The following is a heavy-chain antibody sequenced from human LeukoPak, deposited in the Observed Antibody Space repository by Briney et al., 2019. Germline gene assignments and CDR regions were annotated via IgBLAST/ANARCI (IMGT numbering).Heavy chain of an antibody. V-gene: IGHV4-59*01. D-gene: IGHD3-3*01. CDR1: GGSISSYY. J-gene: IGHJ6*02. CDR2: IYYSGST. CDR3: ARAWRGYYYYYGMDV. Sequence: SETLSLTCTVSGGSISSYYWSRIRQPPGKGLEWIGYIYYSGSTNYNPSLKSRVTISVDTSKNQFSLKLSSVTAADTAVYYCARAWRGYYYYYGMDVWGQGTTVTVSS.